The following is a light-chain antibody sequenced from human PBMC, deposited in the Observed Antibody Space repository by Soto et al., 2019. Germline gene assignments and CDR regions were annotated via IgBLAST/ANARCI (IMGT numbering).Light chain of an antibody. V-gene: IGKV3-20*01. J-gene: IGKJ1*01. CDR3: QQYRT. CDR1: QSVSSSS. CDR2: GTS. Sequence: EIVLTQSPGTLSLSPGERATLSCRASQSVSSSSLAWYLQKPGQAPRLLISGTSSRATGIPDRFSGSGSRTDFTLTISRLEPEDFAVYFCQQYRTFGQGTKVDIK.